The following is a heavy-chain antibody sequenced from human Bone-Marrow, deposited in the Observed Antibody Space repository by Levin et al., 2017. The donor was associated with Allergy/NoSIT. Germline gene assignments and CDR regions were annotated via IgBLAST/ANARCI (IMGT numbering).Heavy chain of an antibody. CDR1: GGSISDNTYY. CDR3: ARQVPDSGYPRFADV. Sequence: PSETLSLTCTVSGGSISDNTYYWGWIRQPPGKGLEWIGSIHYSVTTNYNPSLKSRVTISGDTSKNQFSLKLSSVTAADTAVYDCARQVPDSGYPRFADVWGKGTTVIVSS. V-gene: IGHV4-39*01. CDR2: IHYSVTT. D-gene: IGHD2-2*01. J-gene: IGHJ6*04.